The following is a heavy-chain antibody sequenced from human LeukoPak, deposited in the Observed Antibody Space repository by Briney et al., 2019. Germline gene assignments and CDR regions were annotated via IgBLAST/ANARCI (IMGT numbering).Heavy chain of an antibody. V-gene: IGHV4-34*01. D-gene: IGHD3-10*01. CDR1: GGSFSGYY. Sequence: SETLSLTCAVYGGSFSGYYWSWIRQPPGKGLEWIGEINHSGSTNYNPSLKSRVTISVDTSKNQFSLKLSPVTAADTAVYYCARGRWFGESISVHFDYWGQGTLITVSS. CDR3: ARGRWFGESISVHFDY. CDR2: INHSGST. J-gene: IGHJ4*02.